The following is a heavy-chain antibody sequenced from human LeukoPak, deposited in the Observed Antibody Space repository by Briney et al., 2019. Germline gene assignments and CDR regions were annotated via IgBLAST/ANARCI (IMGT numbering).Heavy chain of an antibody. CDR3: ARAVTSYYFDY. Sequence: SETLSLTCTVSGGSISSSSYYWGWIRQPPGKGLEWIGSIYYSGSTYYNPSLKSRVSMSADTSKSQVSLNLTSVTAADTAVYYCARAVTSYYFDYWGQGSQVTVSS. J-gene: IGHJ4*02. CDR2: IYYSGST. V-gene: IGHV4-39*07. D-gene: IGHD4-23*01. CDR1: GGSISSSSYY.